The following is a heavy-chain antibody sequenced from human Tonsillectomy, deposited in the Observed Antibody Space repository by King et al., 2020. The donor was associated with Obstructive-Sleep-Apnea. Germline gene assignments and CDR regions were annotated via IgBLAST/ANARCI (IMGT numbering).Heavy chain of an antibody. CDR3: ARDQVAAATIPSVGMDV. Sequence: VQLQESGPGLVKPSETLSLTCTVSGGSISSYYWSWIRQPPGKGLEWIGYIYYSGSTNYNPSLKSRVTISVDTSKNQFSLKLSSVTAADTAVYYRARDQVAAATIPSVGMDVWGQGTTVTVSS. D-gene: IGHD6-13*01. J-gene: IGHJ6*02. CDR2: IYYSGST. V-gene: IGHV4-59*01. CDR1: GGSISSYY.